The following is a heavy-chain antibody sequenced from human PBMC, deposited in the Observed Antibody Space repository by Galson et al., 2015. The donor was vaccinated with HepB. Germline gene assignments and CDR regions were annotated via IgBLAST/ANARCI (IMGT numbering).Heavy chain of an antibody. D-gene: IGHD6-19*01. V-gene: IGHV3-33*01. CDR3: ARDGVTGYSSGGYVDY. Sequence: SLRLSCAASGFTFSSYGMHWVRQAPGKGLEWVAVIWYDGGNKYYADSVKGRFTISRDNSKNTLYLQMNSLRAEDTAVYYCARDGVTGYSSGGYVDYWGQGTLVTVSS. CDR2: IWYDGGNK. J-gene: IGHJ4*02. CDR1: GFTFSSYG.